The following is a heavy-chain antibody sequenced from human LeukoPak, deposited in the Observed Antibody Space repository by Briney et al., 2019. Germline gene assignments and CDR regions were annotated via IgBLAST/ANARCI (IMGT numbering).Heavy chain of an antibody. CDR2: IYHSGST. Sequence: SGTLSLTCAVSGGSISSSNWWSWVRQPPGKGLEWIGEIYHSGSTNYNPSLKSRVTISVDKSKNQFSLKLSSVTAADTAVYYCARVDDSSGYYMTFGYWGQGTLVTVSS. V-gene: IGHV4-4*02. J-gene: IGHJ4*02. CDR1: GGSISSSNW. CDR3: ARVDDSSGYYMTFGY. D-gene: IGHD3-22*01.